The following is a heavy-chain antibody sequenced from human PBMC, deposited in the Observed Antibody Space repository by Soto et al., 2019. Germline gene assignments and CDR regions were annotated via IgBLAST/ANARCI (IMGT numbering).Heavy chain of an antibody. D-gene: IGHD3-22*01. Sequence: QVQLVQSGAEVKKPGASVKVSRKASGYTFTSYGISWVRQAPGQGLEWMGWISAYNGNTNYAQKLQGRVTMTTDTSTSTAYMELRSLRSDDTAVYYCARDRGRYYDSSGYYLNWFDPWGQGTLVTVSS. CDR1: GYTFTSYG. CDR2: ISAYNGNT. CDR3: ARDRGRYYDSSGYYLNWFDP. J-gene: IGHJ5*02. V-gene: IGHV1-18*04.